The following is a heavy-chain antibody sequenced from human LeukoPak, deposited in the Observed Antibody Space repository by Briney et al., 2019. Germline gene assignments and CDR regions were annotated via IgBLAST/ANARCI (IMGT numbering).Heavy chain of an antibody. J-gene: IGHJ3*02. CDR3: ARENVVTATTDAFDI. CDR2: IYYSGST. D-gene: IGHD2-21*02. V-gene: IGHV4-31*03. Sequence: SSQTLSLTCTVSGGSISSGGYYWSWIRQHPGKGLEWIGYIYYSGSTYYNPSLKSRVTISVDTSKNQFSLKLSSVTAADTAVYYCARENVVTATTDAFDIWGQGTMVTVSS. CDR1: GGSISSGGYY.